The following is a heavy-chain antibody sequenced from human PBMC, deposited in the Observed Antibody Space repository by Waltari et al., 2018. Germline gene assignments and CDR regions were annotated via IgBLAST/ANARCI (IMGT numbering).Heavy chain of an antibody. Sequence: EVKLVQSGAEVKKPGESMKISCKGYGYSCTSYWIGWVRRVPGKGLEWMGIIYPGYSDTRYSPSFQGQVTISADKSISTAYLQWSSLKASDTAMYYCARLIRSIAARRGAFDIWGQGTMVTVSS. V-gene: IGHV5-51*01. CDR3: ARLIRSIAARRGAFDI. CDR1: GYSCTSYW. CDR2: IYPGYSDT. J-gene: IGHJ3*02. D-gene: IGHD6-6*01.